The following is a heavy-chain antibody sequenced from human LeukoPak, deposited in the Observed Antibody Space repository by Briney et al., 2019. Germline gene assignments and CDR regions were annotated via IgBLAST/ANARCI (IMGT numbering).Heavy chain of an antibody. CDR2: IIPIFGTA. CDR1: GYTFSDYY. V-gene: IGHV1-69*13. CDR3: ARTPPLGYCSGGSCHGGIDY. J-gene: IGHJ4*02. D-gene: IGHD2-15*01. Sequence: SVKVSCKASGYTFSDYYMHWVRQAPGQGLEWMGGIIPIFGTANYAQKFQGRVTITADESTSTAYMELSSLRSEDTAVYYCARTPPLGYCSGGSCHGGIDYWGQGTLVTVSS.